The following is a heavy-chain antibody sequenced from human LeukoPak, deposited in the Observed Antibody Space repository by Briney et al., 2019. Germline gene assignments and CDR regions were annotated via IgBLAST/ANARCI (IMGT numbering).Heavy chain of an antibody. CDR1: GGSISSGGYS. Sequence: SQTLSLTCAGSGGSISSGGYSWSWLRQPPGKGLEWIGYIYHSGSTYYNPSLKSRVTISVDRSKNQFSLKLSSVTAADTAVYYCARSHYYGSGSLDYWGQGTLVTVSS. CDR3: ARSHYYGSGSLDY. V-gene: IGHV4-30-2*01. J-gene: IGHJ4*02. D-gene: IGHD3-10*01. CDR2: IYHSGST.